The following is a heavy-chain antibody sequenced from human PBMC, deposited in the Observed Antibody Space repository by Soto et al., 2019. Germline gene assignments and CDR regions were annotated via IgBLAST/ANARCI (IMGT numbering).Heavy chain of an antibody. CDR3: GRLLPPNAIFPGWYFDV. CDR2: ISPYNGNT. V-gene: IGHV1-18*01. CDR1: GYTFTSYG. D-gene: IGHD3-3*01. J-gene: IGHJ2*01. Sequence: QVQLVQSGAEVKKPGASVKVSCKASGYTFTSYGISWVRQAPGQGLEWMGWISPYNGNTNSAQKFQGRVTMTTHTAPSTAYKELRSLRSDDTAIYSCGRLLPPNAIFPGWYFDVWGRGTLVTVSS.